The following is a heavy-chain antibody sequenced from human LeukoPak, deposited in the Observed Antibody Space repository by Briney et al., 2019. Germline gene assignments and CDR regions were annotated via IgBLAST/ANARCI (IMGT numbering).Heavy chain of an antibody. CDR1: GFTFGSYG. J-gene: IGHJ1*01. CDR3: AIMHGYYDGSGYWVQ. Sequence: GGSLRLSCAASGFTFGSYGMSWVRQAPGKGLEWVSFITSNADRASYADSVKGRFTISRDNPRNTLYMQMNSLRDEDTAVYYCAIMHGYYDGSGYWVQWGQGTLVTVSS. D-gene: IGHD3-22*01. V-gene: IGHV3-23*01. CDR2: ITSNADRA.